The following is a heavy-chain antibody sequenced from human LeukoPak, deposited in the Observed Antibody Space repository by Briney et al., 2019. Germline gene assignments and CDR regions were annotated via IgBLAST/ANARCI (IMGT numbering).Heavy chain of an antibody. J-gene: IGHJ4*02. V-gene: IGHV3-15*01. CDR1: GFNFNYAW. Sequence: PGGSLRLSSAASGFNFNYAWMSWIRQAPGKGLEWVGRIKSKTDGGTTDYGAPVKGRFTISRDDSKNTVYLQMNTLKTEDTAVYFCTTRFYGSERHWGQGTLVTVSS. CDR2: IKSKTDGGTT. CDR3: TTRFYGSERH. D-gene: IGHD3-10*01.